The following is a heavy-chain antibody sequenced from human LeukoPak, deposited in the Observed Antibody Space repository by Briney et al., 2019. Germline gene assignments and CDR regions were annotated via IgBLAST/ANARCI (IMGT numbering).Heavy chain of an antibody. CDR1: GGSISSYY. D-gene: IGHD1-1*01. CDR2: IYYSGST. V-gene: IGHV4-59*05. CDR3: ASGYADYFDY. J-gene: IGHJ4*02. Sequence: PSETLSLTCTVSGGSISSYYWSWIRQPPGKGLEWIGSIYYSGSTYYNPSLKSRVTISVDTSKNQFSLKLSSVTAADTAVYYCASGYADYFDYWGQGTLVTVSS.